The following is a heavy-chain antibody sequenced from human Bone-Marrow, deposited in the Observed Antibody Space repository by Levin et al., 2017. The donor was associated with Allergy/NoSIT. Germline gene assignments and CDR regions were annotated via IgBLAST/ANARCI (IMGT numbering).Heavy chain of an antibody. V-gene: IGHV3-23*01. D-gene: IGHD1-26*01. Sequence: GGSLRLSCAASGFTFSNYAMSWVRQAPGKGPEWVSSISASGGGRYYADSVKGRLTISRDNSKNTLYLQMNSLRAEDTAVYYCAKDGLGSCVYYWGQGTLVTVSS. CDR2: ISASGGGR. CDR3: AKDGLGSCVYY. J-gene: IGHJ4*02. CDR1: GFTFSNYA.